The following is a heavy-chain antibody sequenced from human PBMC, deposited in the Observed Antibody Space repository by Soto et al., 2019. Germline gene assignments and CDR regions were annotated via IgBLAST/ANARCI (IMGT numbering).Heavy chain of an antibody. J-gene: IGHJ6*03. V-gene: IGHV1-3*01. CDR1: GYTFSTYE. Sequence: QVQLVQSGAEVKKPGASVKVSCEASGYTFSTYEMHWVRQAPGQRPEWMGWINGGNGKSKYSETLQGRVTFTRDTSASTAYMELTCLRSEGTAVYSCARGGGATFTHYYYYMDVWGTGTTVTVSS. CDR2: INGGNGKS. CDR3: ARGGGATFTHYYYYMDV. D-gene: IGHD1-26*01.